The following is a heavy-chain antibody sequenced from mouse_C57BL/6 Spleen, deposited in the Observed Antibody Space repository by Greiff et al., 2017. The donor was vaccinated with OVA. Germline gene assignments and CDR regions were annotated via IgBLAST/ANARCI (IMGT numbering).Heavy chain of an antibody. CDR2: ISNGGGST. J-gene: IGHJ2*01. V-gene: IGHV5-12*01. D-gene: IGHD2-4*01. Sequence: EVKLVESGGGLVQPGGSLKLSCAASGFTFSDYYMYWVRQTPEKRLEWVAYISNGGGSTYYPDTVKGRFTISRDNAKNTLYLQMSRLKSEDTAMYYCARQGAYDYDYFDYWGQGTTLTVSS. CDR1: GFTFSDYY. CDR3: ARQGAYDYDYFDY.